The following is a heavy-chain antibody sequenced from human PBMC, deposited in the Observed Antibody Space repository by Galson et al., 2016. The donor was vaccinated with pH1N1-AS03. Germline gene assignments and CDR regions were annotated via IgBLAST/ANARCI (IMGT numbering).Heavy chain of an antibody. Sequence: SVKVSCKASGDDFRSFAINWMRQASGQGLEWMGGIIPSLSTPVYAQQFQGRVSITADDSTYTVFMEANRLTSEDTAVYYCARFDGNFDVWRGRFYYGMDVWGQGTTVKVSS. CDR3: ARFDGNFDVWRGRFYYGMDV. D-gene: IGHD3-3*01. CDR2: IIPSLSTP. J-gene: IGHJ6*02. V-gene: IGHV1-69*13. CDR1: GDDFRSFA.